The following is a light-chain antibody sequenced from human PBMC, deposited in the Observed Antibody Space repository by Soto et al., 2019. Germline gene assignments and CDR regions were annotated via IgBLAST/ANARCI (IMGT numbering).Light chain of an antibody. CDR1: QSVLYSADNKNY. CDR3: QQYYSTPVT. V-gene: IGKV4-1*01. Sequence: DIVMTQSPDSLAVSLGERATINCKSSQSVLYSADNKNYLAWYQQKPGQPPKLLIYWASTRESGVPDRFSGSRSGTDFTLTISSLQAEDGAVYYCQQYYSTPVTFGQGTNVDIK. CDR2: WAS. J-gene: IGKJ1*01.